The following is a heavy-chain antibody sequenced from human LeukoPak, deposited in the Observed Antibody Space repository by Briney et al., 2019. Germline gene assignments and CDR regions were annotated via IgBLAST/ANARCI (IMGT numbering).Heavy chain of an antibody. D-gene: IGHD3-10*01. CDR2: ISYDGSNK. Sequence: GGSLRLSCAASGFTFSSYGMHWVRQAPGKGLEWVAVISYDGSNKYYADSVKGRFTISRDNSKNTLYLQMNSLRAEDTAVYYCAKDGMVRGVTSNFDYWGQGTLVTVSS. J-gene: IGHJ4*02. V-gene: IGHV3-30*18. CDR1: GFTFSSYG. CDR3: AKDGMVRGVTSNFDY.